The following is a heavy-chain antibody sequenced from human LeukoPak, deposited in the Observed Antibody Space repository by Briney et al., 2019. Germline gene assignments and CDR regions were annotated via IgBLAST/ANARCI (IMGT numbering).Heavy chain of an antibody. CDR2: ISSSSSTI. CDR3: ANRHSVTTLTYYYYYMDV. J-gene: IGHJ6*03. CDR1: GFTFSSYS. D-gene: IGHD1-1*01. Sequence: GGSLRLSCAASGFTFSSYSMNWVRQAPGKGLEWVSYISSSSSTIYYADSVKGRFTISRDNAKNSLYLQMNSLRAEDTAVYYCANRHSVTTLTYYYYYMDVWGKGTTVTISS. V-gene: IGHV3-48*01.